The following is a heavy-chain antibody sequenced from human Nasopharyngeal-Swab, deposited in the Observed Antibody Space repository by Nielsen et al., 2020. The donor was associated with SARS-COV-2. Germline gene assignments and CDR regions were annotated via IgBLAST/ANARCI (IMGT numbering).Heavy chain of an antibody. CDR3: ARQDYYDRGFDY. J-gene: IGHJ4*02. D-gene: IGHD3-22*01. V-gene: IGHV4-39*01. CDR2: IYYSGST. Sequence: WIRQPPEKGLGWIGSIYYSGSTYYNPSLKSRVTISVDTSKNQFSLKLSSVTAADTAVYYCARQDYYDRGFDYWGQGTLVTVSS.